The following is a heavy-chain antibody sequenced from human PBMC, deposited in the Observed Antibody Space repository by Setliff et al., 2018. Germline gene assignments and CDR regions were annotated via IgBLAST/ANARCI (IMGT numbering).Heavy chain of an antibody. CDR2: INHSGDT. CDR1: GGSFSDYY. D-gene: IGHD2-2*01. Sequence: SETLSLTCAVSGGSFSDYYWSWIRQPPGKGLEWIGEINHSGDTNYNPSLKSRLTISVDTSKNQFSLKLSSVTAADTAVYYCARGPPRIVVPSTKAWFDPWGQGTLVTVSS. J-gene: IGHJ5*02. V-gene: IGHV4-34*01. CDR3: ARGPPRIVVPSTKAWFDP.